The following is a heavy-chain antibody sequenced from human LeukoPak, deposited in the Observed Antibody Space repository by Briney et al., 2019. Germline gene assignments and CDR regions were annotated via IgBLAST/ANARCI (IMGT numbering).Heavy chain of an antibody. D-gene: IGHD2-2*01. CDR3: ARLGSTITVYFQH. Sequence: KPGGSLRLSCAASGFTFSSYAMSWVRQAPGKGLEWVSAISGSGGSTYYADSVKGRFTISRDNSKNTLYLQMNSLRAEDTAVYYCARLGSTITVYFQHWGQGTLVTVSS. J-gene: IGHJ1*01. CDR1: GFTFSSYA. V-gene: IGHV3-23*01. CDR2: ISGSGGST.